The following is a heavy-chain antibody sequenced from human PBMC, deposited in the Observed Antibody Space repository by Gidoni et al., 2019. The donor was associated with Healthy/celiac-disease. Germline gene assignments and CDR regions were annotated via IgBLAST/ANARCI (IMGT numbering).Heavy chain of an antibody. D-gene: IGHD6-13*01. CDR2: IYYSGST. CDR1: GGSIRSYY. V-gene: IGHV4-59*08. J-gene: IGHJ5*02. CDR3: ARHSEIYSSSWDWFDP. Sequence: QVQLQESGPGLVKPSETLSLTCTVSGGSIRSYYWSWIRQPPGKGLEWIGYIYYSGSTNYNPSLKSRVTISVDTSKNQFSLKLSSVTAADTAVYYCARHSEIYSSSWDWFDPWGQGTLVTVSS.